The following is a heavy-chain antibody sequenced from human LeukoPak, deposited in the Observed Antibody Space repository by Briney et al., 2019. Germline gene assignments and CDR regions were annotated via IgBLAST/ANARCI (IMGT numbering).Heavy chain of an antibody. Sequence: SETLSLTCTVSGGSISSSNYYWGWIRQPPGKGLEWHEVIYYSGSTYYDPSLKSRVTISVDTSKNQFSLKLSSVTAADTAMYYCARLLRSGSSFDCWGQGTLATVSS. V-gene: IGHV4-39*01. J-gene: IGHJ4*02. CDR1: GGSISSSNYY. CDR2: IYYSGST. CDR3: ARLLRSGSSFDC. D-gene: IGHD1-26*01.